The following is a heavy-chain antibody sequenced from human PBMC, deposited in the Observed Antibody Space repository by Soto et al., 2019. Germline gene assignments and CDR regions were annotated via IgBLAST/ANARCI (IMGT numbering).Heavy chain of an antibody. Sequence: ASVKVSCKASGYTFTSYGISWVRQAPGQGLEWMGWISAYNGNTNYAQKLQGRVTMTTDTSTSTAYMELRSLRSDDTAVYYCARDRSPAYYDILTGYSSGPWGQGTLVTV. CDR2: ISAYNGNT. D-gene: IGHD3-9*01. V-gene: IGHV1-18*01. CDR1: GYTFTSYG. J-gene: IGHJ4*02. CDR3: ARDRSPAYYDILTGYSSGP.